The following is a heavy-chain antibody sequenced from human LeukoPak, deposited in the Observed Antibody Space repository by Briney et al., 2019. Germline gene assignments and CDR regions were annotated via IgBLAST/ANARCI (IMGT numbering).Heavy chain of an antibody. D-gene: IGHD3-22*01. V-gene: IGHV4-4*02. CDR3: ARGSGYYYPYYFDY. CDR2: IYHSGST. J-gene: IGHJ4*02. CDR1: GGSISSYY. Sequence: SETLSLTCTVSGGSISSYYWSWVRQPPGKGLEWIGEIYHSGSTNYNPSLKSRVTISVDKSKNQFSLKLSSVTAADTAVYYCARGSGYYYPYYFDYWGQGTLVTVSS.